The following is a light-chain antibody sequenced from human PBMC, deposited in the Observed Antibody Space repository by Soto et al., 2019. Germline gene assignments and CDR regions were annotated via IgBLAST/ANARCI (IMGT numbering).Light chain of an antibody. V-gene: IGLV1-44*01. CDR2: TFA. CDR1: SSNFGSNA. Sequence: SVLTPPPSASGTPGLRVTLACAGISSNFGSNAVNWYQQLPGTAPKLLIYTFAPRPSGVPDRFSGSKSGTSASLAISGLQSEDEADYYCASWDVGLNAWVFGGGTKLTVL. CDR3: ASWDVGLNAWV. J-gene: IGLJ3*02.